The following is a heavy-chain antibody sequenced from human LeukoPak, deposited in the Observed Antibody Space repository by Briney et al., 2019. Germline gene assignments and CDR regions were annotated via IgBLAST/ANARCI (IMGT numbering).Heavy chain of an antibody. CDR1: GFTFSSYA. V-gene: IGHV3-23*01. CDR3: AKDASVNIVVVPAVNS. Sequence: GGSLRLSCAASGFTFSSYAMSWVRHAPAKGLERVSAISGSGGSTYYADSVKGRFTISRDNSKNTLYLQMNSLRAEDTAVCYCAKDASVNIVVVPAVNSWGQGTLVTVSS. D-gene: IGHD2-2*01. CDR2: ISGSGGST. J-gene: IGHJ4*02.